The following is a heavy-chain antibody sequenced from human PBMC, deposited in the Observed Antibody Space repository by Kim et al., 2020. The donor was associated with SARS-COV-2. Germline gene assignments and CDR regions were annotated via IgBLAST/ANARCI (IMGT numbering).Heavy chain of an antibody. J-gene: IGHJ4*02. V-gene: IGHV1-69*01. Sequence: AQKFQGRVTITADESTSTAYMELSSLRSEDTAVYYCARGAMVTAPGRFDYWGQGTLVTVSS. D-gene: IGHD2-21*02. CDR3: ARGAMVTAPGRFDY.